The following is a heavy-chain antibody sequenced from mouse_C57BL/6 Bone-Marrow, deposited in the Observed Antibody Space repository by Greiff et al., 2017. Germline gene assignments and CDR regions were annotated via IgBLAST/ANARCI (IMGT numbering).Heavy chain of an antibody. CDR3: AREGYSNYGCWFAY. V-gene: IGHV1-64*01. CDR1: GYTFTSYW. D-gene: IGHD2-5*01. CDR2: IHPNSGST. J-gene: IGHJ3*01. Sequence: QVQLQQPGAELVKPGASVKLSCKASGYTFTSYWMHWVKQRPGQGLEWIGMIHPNSGSTNYNEKFKSKATLTVDKSSSTAYMQLSSLTSEDSAVYYCAREGYSNYGCWFAYWGQGTLVTVSA.